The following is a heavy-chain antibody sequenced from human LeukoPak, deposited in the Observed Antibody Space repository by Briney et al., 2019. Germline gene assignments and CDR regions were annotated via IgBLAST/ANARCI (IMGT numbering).Heavy chain of an antibody. D-gene: IGHD3-10*01. J-gene: IGHJ6*03. CDR2: IYYSGST. CDR3: AKTRSPMFHGSGSPEVYYYYMDV. CDR1: GGSISSSSYY. Sequence: SETLSLTCTVSGGSISSSSYYWGWIRQPPGKGLEWIGSIYYSGSTYYNPSLKSRVTISVDTSKNQFSLKLSSVTAADTAVYYCAKTRSPMFHGSGSPEVYYYYMDVWGKGTTVTISS. V-gene: IGHV4-39*07.